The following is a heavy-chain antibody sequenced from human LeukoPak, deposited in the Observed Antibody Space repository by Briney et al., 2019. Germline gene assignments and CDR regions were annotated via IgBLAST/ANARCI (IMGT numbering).Heavy chain of an antibody. CDR3: ARDSSGTTGTTDGMDV. D-gene: IGHD4-17*01. CDR1: GGSISSSSYY. V-gene: IGHV4-31*03. Sequence: SETLSLTCTVCGGSISSSSYYWGWIRQPPGKGLEWIGYIYYSGSTYYNPSLKSRVTISVDTSKNQFSLKLSSVTAADTAVYYCARDSSGTTGTTDGMDVWGQGTTVTVSS. J-gene: IGHJ6*02. CDR2: IYYSGST.